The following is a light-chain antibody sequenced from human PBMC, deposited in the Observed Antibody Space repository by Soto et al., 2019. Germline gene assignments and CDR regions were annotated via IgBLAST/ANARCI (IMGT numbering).Light chain of an antibody. CDR3: QQYGRSPWT. J-gene: IGKJ1*01. CDR1: QTVSTNY. CDR2: DAS. Sequence: EIVLTQSPFTLSFCPVERSTLAFLSSQTVSTNYLAWYQQKPGQAPRLLIFDASTRATRIPDTLPGSASGTDSHLNLSRLEPEDFAVYSCQQYGRSPWTFGQGTKVDI. V-gene: IGKV3-20*01.